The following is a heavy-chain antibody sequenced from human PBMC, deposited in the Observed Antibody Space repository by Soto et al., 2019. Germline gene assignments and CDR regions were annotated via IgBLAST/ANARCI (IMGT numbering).Heavy chain of an antibody. D-gene: IGHD2-2*01. CDR1: GFTFSSYA. J-gene: IGHJ5*02. V-gene: IGHV3-23*01. Sequence: PGGSLRLSCAASGFTFSSYAMSWVRQAPGKGLEWVSTVSGSGGSTYYADSVKGRFTLSRDNSKNTLHLQMNSLSVEDTAVYYCAKGSTVVIPADWFDPWGQGTLVTVSS. CDR3: AKGSTVVIPADWFDP. CDR2: VSGSGGST.